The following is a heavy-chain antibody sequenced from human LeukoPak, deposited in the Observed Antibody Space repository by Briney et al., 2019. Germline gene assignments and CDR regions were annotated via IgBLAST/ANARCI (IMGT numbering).Heavy chain of an antibody. CDR1: GGSLSGYY. Sequence: PSETLSLTCAVYGGSLSGYYWSWIRQPPGKGLEWIGEINHSGSTNYNPSLKSRVTISVDTSKNQFSLKLSSVTAADTAVYYCGREPRRGSFDYWGQGTLVTVSS. J-gene: IGHJ4*02. CDR2: INHSGST. V-gene: IGHV4-34*01. CDR3: GREPRRGSFDY. D-gene: IGHD3-10*01.